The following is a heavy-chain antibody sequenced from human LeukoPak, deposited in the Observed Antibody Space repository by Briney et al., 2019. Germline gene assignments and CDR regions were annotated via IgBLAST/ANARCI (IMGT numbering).Heavy chain of an antibody. V-gene: IGHV1-18*01. J-gene: IGHJ4*02. CDR2: IGAYNGNT. CDR1: GYTFTSYV. Sequence: ASVKVSCKASGYTFTSYVISWVRQAPGQGLEWMGWIGAYNGNTNYAQKLQGRVTMTTDTSTSTAYMELRSLRSDDTAVYYCARGRWDYYDTGSDYWGQGTLVTVSS. D-gene: IGHD3-22*01. CDR3: ARGRWDYYDTGSDY.